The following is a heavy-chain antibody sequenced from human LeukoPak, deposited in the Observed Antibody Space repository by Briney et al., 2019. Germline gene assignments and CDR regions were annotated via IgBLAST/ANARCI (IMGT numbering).Heavy chain of an antibody. J-gene: IGHJ4*02. CDR3: TRVGYIDEGIDY. CDR2: IKQDGSKK. D-gene: IGHD5-24*01. CDR1: GFPFSNYW. V-gene: IGHV3-7*04. Sequence: GGSLRLSCGASGFPFSNYWMSWLRQTPGKGLEWVANIKQDGSKKSYVDSVKGRFTISRDNAKNSLYLQMNSLRAEDTAIYYCTRVGYIDEGIDYWGQGTLVTVSS.